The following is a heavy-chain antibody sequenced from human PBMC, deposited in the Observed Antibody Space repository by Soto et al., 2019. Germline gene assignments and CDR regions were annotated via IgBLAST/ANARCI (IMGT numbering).Heavy chain of an antibody. D-gene: IGHD2-2*01. J-gene: IGHJ5*01. CDR2: IYYSGST. CDR1: GGCVSSVSYY. V-gene: IGHV4-61*01. CDR3: ARYCRSVTCRAIDS. Sequence: LHLTCTVCGGCVSSVSYYWSWIRQPPGKGLEWIGYIYYSGSTNYNPSLKSRVTMSVDTSKNQFSLKLSSVTAADTAVYYCARYCRSVTCRAIDSWGQRTLV.